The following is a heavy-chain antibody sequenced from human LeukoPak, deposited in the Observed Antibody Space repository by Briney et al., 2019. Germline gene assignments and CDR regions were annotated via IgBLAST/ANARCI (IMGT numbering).Heavy chain of an antibody. CDR3: ARGRYYYGSGSYPFDY. V-gene: IGHV4-39*07. D-gene: IGHD3-10*01. Sequence: PSETLSLTCSVSGGSISSSSSYWGWIRQPPGKGLEWIGSIYYSGSSFDNPALKSRVTMSVDTSKNQFSLKLSSVTAADTAVYYCARGRYYYGSGSYPFDYWGQGTLVTVSS. CDR1: GGSISSSSSY. J-gene: IGHJ4*02. CDR2: IYYSGSS.